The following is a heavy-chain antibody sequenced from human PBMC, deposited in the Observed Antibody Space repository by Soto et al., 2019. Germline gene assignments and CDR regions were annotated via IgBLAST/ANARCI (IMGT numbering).Heavy chain of an antibody. Sequence: VSLRLSCAASGFTFSSYDMHGVRQATGKGLEWVSAIGTAGDTYYPGSVKGRFTISRENAKNSLYLQMNSLRAGDTAVYYCARDNYDYVWGSYRSNGMDVWGQGTTVTVSS. CDR2: IGTAGDT. CDR1: GFTFSSYD. J-gene: IGHJ6*02. V-gene: IGHV3-13*01. CDR3: ARDNYDYVWGSYRSNGMDV. D-gene: IGHD3-16*02.